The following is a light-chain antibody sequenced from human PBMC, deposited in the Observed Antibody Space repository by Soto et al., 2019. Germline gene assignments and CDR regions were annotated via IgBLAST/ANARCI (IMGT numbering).Light chain of an antibody. V-gene: IGKV1-5*01. Sequence: DIQMTQSPSTLSASVGDRVTITCRASQSISSWLAWYQQKPGKAPKLLIYDASSLESGVPSRFSGSGSGTEFTLTISSLQPDDFATYCCQQYNSYLYTFGQGTKLDI. J-gene: IGKJ2*01. CDR1: QSISSW. CDR3: QQYNSYLYT. CDR2: DAS.